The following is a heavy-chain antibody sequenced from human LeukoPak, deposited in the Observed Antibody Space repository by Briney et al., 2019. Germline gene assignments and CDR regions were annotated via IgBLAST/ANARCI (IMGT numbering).Heavy chain of an antibody. CDR3: AREVSEYYGSGLNWFDP. V-gene: IGHV1-69*06. J-gene: IGHJ5*02. D-gene: IGHD3-10*01. CDR1: GGTFSSYA. Sequence: SVKVSCKASGGTFSSYAISWVRQAPGQGLEWMGGIIPIFGTANYAQKFQGRVTITADKSTSTAYMELSSLRSEDTAVYYCAREVSEYYGSGLNWFDPWGQGTLVTVSS. CDR2: IIPIFGTA.